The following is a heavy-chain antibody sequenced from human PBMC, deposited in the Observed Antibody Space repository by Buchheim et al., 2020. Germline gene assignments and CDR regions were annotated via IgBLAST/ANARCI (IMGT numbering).Heavy chain of an antibody. CDR1: GFSFSSYA. J-gene: IGHJ4*02. D-gene: IGHD6-19*01. CDR3: ARDRPSNGWGSDY. V-gene: IGHV3-30-3*01. CDR2: ISNHGNNK. Sequence: QVLLVESGGGVVQPGRSLRLSCAASGFSFSSYAIQWVRQAPGKGLEWVAVISNHGNNKYYADSVKGRFTISRDNSKNTLNLQMNSLRAEDTAVYYCARDRPSNGWGSDYWGQGTL.